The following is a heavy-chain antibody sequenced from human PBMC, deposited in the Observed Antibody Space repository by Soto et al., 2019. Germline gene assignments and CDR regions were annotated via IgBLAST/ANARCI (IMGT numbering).Heavy chain of an antibody. Sequence: ASVKVSCKASGYSFANYTIHWVRQAPGQGLEWMGWLNPDTASTKFSPKFQGRVIITRDESANTAFMQLTSLTSEDTAVYYCARDMHAGFTHYFDPWGQGTLVTVSS. CDR2: LNPDTAST. J-gene: IGHJ5*02. V-gene: IGHV1-3*01. CDR3: ARDMHAGFTHYFDP. CDR1: GYSFANYT. D-gene: IGHD1-26*01.